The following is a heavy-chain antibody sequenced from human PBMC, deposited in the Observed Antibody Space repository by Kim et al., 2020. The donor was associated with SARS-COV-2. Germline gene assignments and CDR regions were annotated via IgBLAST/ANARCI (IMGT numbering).Heavy chain of an antibody. CDR1: GGSIRSYY. CDR3: ATDSYSYGSAN. J-gene: IGHJ4*02. CDR2: IYYSGST. V-gene: IGHV4-59*01. D-gene: IGHD5-18*01. Sequence: SETLSLTCTVSGGSIRSYYWSWIRQPPGKGLEWIGYIYYSGSTNYNPSLKSRVTILVDTSKNQFSLKLSSVTAADTAVYYCATDSYSYGSANWGQGTLVTVSS.